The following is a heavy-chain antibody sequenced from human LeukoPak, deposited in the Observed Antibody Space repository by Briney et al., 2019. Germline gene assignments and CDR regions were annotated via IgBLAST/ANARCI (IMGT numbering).Heavy chain of an antibody. V-gene: IGHV3-74*01. CDR1: GFTFSKYW. CDR3: ATKQWLAPPPDS. J-gene: IGHJ4*02. D-gene: IGHD6-19*01. CDR2: INTDGTVT. Sequence: GGSLRLSCAASGFTFSKYWMLWVRQAPGKGLESVSRINTDGTVTTHADSVKGRFTVSRDNADNTMFLQMNSVRDEDTGVYYCATKQWLAPPPDSWGQGTPVTVSS.